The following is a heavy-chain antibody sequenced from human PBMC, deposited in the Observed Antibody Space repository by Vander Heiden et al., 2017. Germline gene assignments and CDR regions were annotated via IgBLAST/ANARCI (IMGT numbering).Heavy chain of an antibody. J-gene: IGHJ4*02. V-gene: IGHV3-23*01. D-gene: IGHD4-17*01. Sequence: EVQRFESGGGLVQPGGSLRLSCSPSGFSFSSDAMSWVRQAAGKGLEWVSAISGSGGSTYYADSVKGRFTISRDNSKNTLYLQMNSLRAEDTAVYYCAKEGSYGGLDYWGQGTLVTVSS. CDR2: ISGSGGST. CDR1: GFSFSSDA. CDR3: AKEGSYGGLDY.